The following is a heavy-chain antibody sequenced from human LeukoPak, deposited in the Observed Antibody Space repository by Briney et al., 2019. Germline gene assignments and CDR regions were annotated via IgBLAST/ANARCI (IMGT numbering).Heavy chain of an antibody. CDR3: ARQYGSGSYYPPFDY. CDR2: IYYSGST. D-gene: IGHD3-10*01. CDR1: GGSISSSSYY. V-gene: IGHV4-39*01. Sequence: SETLSLTCTVSGGSISSSSYYWGWIRQPPGKGLEWIGYIYYSGSTYYNPSLKSRVTISVDTSKNQFSLRLSSVTASDTAVYYCARQYGSGSYYPPFDYWGQGTLVTVSS. J-gene: IGHJ4*02.